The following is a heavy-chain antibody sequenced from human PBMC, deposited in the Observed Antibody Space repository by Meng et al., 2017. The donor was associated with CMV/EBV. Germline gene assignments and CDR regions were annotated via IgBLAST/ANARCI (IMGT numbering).Heavy chain of an antibody. V-gene: IGHV3-21*01. J-gene: IGHJ6*02. Sequence: GESLKISCAASGFTFSSYSMNWVRQAPGKGLEWVSSISSSSSYIYYADSVKGRFTISRDNAKNSLYLQMNSLRAEDTAVYYCARAEDLRFEYYYGMDVWGLGTTVTVSS. CDR2: ISSSSSYI. CDR1: GFTFSSYS. CDR3: ARAEDLRFEYYYGMDV. D-gene: IGHD3-3*01.